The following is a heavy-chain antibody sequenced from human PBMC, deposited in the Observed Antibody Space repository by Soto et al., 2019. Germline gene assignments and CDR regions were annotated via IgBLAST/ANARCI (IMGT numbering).Heavy chain of an antibody. CDR1: GYSISSGYY. D-gene: IGHD1-20*01. V-gene: IGHV4-38-2*01. J-gene: IGHJ5*02. CDR3: ASMYNWNDACEKTSGYNWFYP. CDR2: IYHSGST. Sequence: SETLSLTCAVSGYSISSGYYWGWIRQPPGKGLEWIGSIYHSGSTYYNPSLKSRVTISVDTSKNQFSLKLSSVTAADTAVYYCASMYNWNDACEKTSGYNWFYPWGQGTLVPVAS.